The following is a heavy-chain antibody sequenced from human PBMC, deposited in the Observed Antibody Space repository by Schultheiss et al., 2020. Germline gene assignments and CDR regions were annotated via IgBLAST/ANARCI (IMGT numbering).Heavy chain of an antibody. J-gene: IGHJ4*02. CDR1: GFTFSSYA. D-gene: IGHD2-15*01. CDR3: ARDPPDCSGGSCYSYWFDY. Sequence: GESLKISCAASGFTFSSYAMHWVRQAPGKGLEWVAVISYDGSNKYYADSVKGRFTISRDNSKNTLYLQMNSLRAEDTAVYYCARDPPDCSGGSCYSYWFDYWGQGTLVTVSS. CDR2: ISYDGSNK. V-gene: IGHV3-30-3*01.